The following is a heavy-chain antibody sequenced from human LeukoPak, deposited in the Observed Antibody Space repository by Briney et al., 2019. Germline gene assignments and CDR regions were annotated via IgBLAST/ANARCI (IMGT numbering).Heavy chain of an antibody. J-gene: IGHJ4*02. Sequence: PGGSLRLSCAASGFTFSSYAMHWVRQAPGKGLEWVAVISYDGSNKYYADSVKGRFTISRDNSKNTLFMQMNSLRAEDTAVYYCAKDLDYNWNPFDDWGQGTLVTVSS. CDR1: GFTFSSYA. CDR2: ISYDGSNK. CDR3: AKDLDYNWNPFDD. V-gene: IGHV3-30-3*01. D-gene: IGHD1-20*01.